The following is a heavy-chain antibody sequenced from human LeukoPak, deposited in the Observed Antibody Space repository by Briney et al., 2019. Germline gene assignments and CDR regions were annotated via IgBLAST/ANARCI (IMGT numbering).Heavy chain of an antibody. D-gene: IGHD6-6*01. CDR2: ISSSSSYI. CDR1: GFIFSSYS. CDR3: TRDPRHFDS. J-gene: IGHJ5*01. Sequence: GGSLRLSCVGSGFIFSSYSMNWVRQAPGKGLEWVSSISSSSSYIYYADSVKGRFTISRDNAKNSLYLQMSSLRVEDTAVYYCTRDPRHFDSCGQGTLVTVSS. V-gene: IGHV3-21*01.